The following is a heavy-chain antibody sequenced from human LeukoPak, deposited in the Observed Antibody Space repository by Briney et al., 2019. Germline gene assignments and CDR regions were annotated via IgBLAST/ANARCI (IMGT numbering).Heavy chain of an antibody. V-gene: IGHV3-48*02. CDR3: ARERATYYDYVWGSYRYIDP. J-gene: IGHJ5*02. D-gene: IGHD3-16*02. CDR1: GFTFSSYS. CDR2: ISSSSSTI. Sequence: PGGSLRLSCAASGFTFSSYSMNWVRQAPGKGLEWVSYISSSSSTIYYADSVKGRFTISRDNAKNSLYLQMNSLRDEDTAVYYCARERATYYDYVWGSYRYIDPWGQGTLVTVSS.